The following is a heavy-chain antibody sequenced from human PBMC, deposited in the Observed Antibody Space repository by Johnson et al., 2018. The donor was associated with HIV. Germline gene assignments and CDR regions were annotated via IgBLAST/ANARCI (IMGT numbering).Heavy chain of an antibody. CDR1: GFAFSSYG. V-gene: IGHV3-30*03. D-gene: IGHD3-16*01. J-gene: IGHJ3*02. Sequence: QVQLVESGGGVVQPGRSLRLSCAASGFAFSSYGMHWVRQAPGKGLEWVAVISYDGSNKSYADSVKGRFTISRDNSKNTLYLQMNSLRAEDTAVYYCPRDTGGGWRSDAFDMWGQGTMVTVSS. CDR2: ISYDGSNK. CDR3: PRDTGGGWRSDAFDM.